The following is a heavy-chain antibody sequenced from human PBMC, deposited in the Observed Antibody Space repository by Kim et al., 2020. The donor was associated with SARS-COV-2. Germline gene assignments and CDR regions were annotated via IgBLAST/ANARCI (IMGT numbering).Heavy chain of an antibody. V-gene: IGHV3-11*01. CDR2: ISSSGSTI. Sequence: GGSLRLSCAASGFTFSDYYMSWIRQAPGKGLEWVSYISSSGSTIYYADSVKGRFTISRDNAKNSLYLQMNSLRAEDTAVYYCARVGWDSSGWCPFFDYWGQGTLVTVSS. J-gene: IGHJ4*02. D-gene: IGHD6-19*01. CDR3: ARVGWDSSGWCPFFDY. CDR1: GFTFSDYY.